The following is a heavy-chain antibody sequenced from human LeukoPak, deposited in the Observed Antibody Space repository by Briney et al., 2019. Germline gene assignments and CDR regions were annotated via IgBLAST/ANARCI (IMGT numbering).Heavy chain of an antibody. J-gene: IGHJ4*02. CDR1: RFTFSSSL. CDR2: ISANGGST. CDR3: VKDNGQGGFDY. D-gene: IGHD3-16*01. V-gene: IGHV3-64D*09. Sequence: PGWSLRLSCSASRFTFSSSLMFWVRQAPGKGPEYVAAISANGGSTYHTDKVYGRFSISRNNSQNTLYLQMSRLRAEDTAVYYCVKDNGQGGFDYWGRGTLVTVSS.